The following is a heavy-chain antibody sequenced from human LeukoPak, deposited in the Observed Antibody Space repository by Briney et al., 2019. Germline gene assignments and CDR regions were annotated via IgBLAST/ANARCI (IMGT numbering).Heavy chain of an antibody. V-gene: IGHV3-21*01. D-gene: IGHD2-2*01. CDR3: ARRDGGCSSTSCYSYYYYMDV. CDR1: GFTFSSYS. J-gene: IGHJ6*03. CDR2: ISSSSSYI. Sequence: GGSLRLSCAASGFTFSSYSMNWVRQAPGKGLEWVSSISSSSSYIYYADSVKGRFTISRDNAKNSLYLQMNSLRAEDTAVYYCARRDGGCSSTSCYSYYYYMDVWGKGTTVTVSS.